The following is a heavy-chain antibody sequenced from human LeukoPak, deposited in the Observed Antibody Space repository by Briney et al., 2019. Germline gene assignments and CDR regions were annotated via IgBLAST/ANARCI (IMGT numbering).Heavy chain of an antibody. J-gene: IGHJ3*02. CDR2: ISGSGLRT. CDR3: AKDRVSMIVVVAFDI. Sequence: GGSLRLSCAASGFTFSNYAMSWVRQAPGKGLEWVSAISGSGLRTYYADSVKGRFTISRDISKNTLYLQMDSLRAEDTAVYYCAKDRVSMIVVVAFDIWGQGTMVTVYS. V-gene: IGHV3-23*01. D-gene: IGHD3-22*01. CDR1: GFTFSNYA.